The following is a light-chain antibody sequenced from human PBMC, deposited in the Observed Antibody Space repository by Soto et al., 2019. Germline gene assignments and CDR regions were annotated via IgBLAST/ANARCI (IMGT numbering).Light chain of an antibody. Sequence: DIQMTQSPSALSVSVGDRFTITCQASRYTGNYLNWYQQKPGKAPKLLINDASNLETGVPSRFSGSGSGTHFTVTISSLQPEDIATYYCQQYHNLQITFGQGTRLEIK. CDR3: QQYHNLQIT. CDR1: RYTGNY. J-gene: IGKJ5*01. CDR2: DAS. V-gene: IGKV1-33*01.